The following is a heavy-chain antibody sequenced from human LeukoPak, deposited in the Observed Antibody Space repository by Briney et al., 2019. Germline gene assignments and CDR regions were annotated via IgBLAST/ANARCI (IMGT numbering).Heavy chain of an antibody. CDR3: VREQLGIW. D-gene: IGHD3-3*02. CDR1: GFTVTANY. CDR2: IYSGGST. J-gene: IGHJ4*02. V-gene: IGHV3-66*01. Sequence: PGGSLRLSCVASGFTVTANYMSWVRQAPGKGLEWVSVIYSGGSTYYADSVKGRFTISRDNSKNTLHLQMNSLRAEDTAVYYCVREQLGIWWGQGTLVTVSS.